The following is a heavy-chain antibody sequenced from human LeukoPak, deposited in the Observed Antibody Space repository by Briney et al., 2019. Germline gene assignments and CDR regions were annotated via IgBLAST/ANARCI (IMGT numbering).Heavy chain of an antibody. V-gene: IGHV3-7*01. Sequence: GGSLRLSCAASVFTFIRYLISWVRQAPGKGLEWVANIKGDESEIHYVDSVKGRFAISRDNAENSPYLQMNSLRAEDTAVYYCARDGRNNWFDPWGQGTLVTVSS. CDR3: ARDGRNNWFDP. CDR1: VFTFIRYL. J-gene: IGHJ5*02. CDR2: IKGDESEI.